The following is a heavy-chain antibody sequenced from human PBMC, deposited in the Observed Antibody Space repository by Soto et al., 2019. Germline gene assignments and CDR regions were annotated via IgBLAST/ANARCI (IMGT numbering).Heavy chain of an antibody. V-gene: IGHV3-33*01. CDR2: IWYDGSNK. D-gene: IGHD6-13*01. CDR3: ARGREKRTYSSSWYMDY. CDR1: GFTFSSYG. Sequence: QVQLVESGGGVVQPGRSLRLSCAASGFTFSSYGMHWVRQAPGKGLEWVAVIWYDGSNKYYADSVKGRFTISRDNSKNTLYRQMNSLRAEDTAVYYCARGREKRTYSSSWYMDYWGQGTLVTVSS. J-gene: IGHJ4*02.